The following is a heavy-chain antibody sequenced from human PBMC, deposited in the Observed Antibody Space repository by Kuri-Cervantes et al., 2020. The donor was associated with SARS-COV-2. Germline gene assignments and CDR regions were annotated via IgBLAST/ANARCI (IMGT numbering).Heavy chain of an antibody. CDR3: ARSKSWRWFDP. CDR2: VYNTGST. J-gene: IGHJ5*02. D-gene: IGHD3-3*01. CDR1: GGSFSRYY. Sequence: SQTLSLTCAVSGGSFSRYYWNWVRQPPGKGLEWIGYVYNTGSTGYNPSLKSRVTISVDTSKRQFSLRLTSVTATDTAVYYCARSKSWRWFDPWGQGTLVTVSS. V-gene: IGHV4-59*01.